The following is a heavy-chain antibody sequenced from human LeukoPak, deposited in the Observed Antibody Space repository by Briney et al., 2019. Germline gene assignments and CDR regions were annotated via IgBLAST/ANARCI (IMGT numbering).Heavy chain of an antibody. V-gene: IGHV4-59*01. Sequence: PSETLSLTCTVSGGSISGYYWSWIRQPPGKGLEWVGYVFYSGSTNYYPSLKSRVTISLDTPKSQFSLRLTSVTAADTAMYYCARGRTVLWATDWGQGTLVTVSS. CDR1: GGSISGYY. CDR2: VFYSGST. CDR3: ARGRTVLWATD. J-gene: IGHJ4*02. D-gene: IGHD3-10*01.